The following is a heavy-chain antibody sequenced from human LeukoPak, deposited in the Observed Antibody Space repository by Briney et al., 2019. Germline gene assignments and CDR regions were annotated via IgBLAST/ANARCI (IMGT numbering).Heavy chain of an antibody. V-gene: IGHV3-7*01. J-gene: IGHJ4*02. D-gene: IGHD3-10*01. CDR1: GFTLSSYW. Sequence: TGGSLRLSCAASGFTLSSYWMTWIRQAPGKGLEWVANNKEDGTDKYYLDSLKGRFTISRDNTKNSLFLQLNSLRAEDTAVYYCVRDRGWFHFDLWGQGTLVTVSS. CDR3: VRDRGWFHFDL. CDR2: NKEDGTDK.